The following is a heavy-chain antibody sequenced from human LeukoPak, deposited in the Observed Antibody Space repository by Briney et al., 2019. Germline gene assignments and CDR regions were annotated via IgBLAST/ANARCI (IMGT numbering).Heavy chain of an antibody. V-gene: IGHV1-18*01. D-gene: IGHD3-22*01. CDR2: ISVDNGNT. CDR1: GYTFTSYG. CDR3: AKDARITMIVVVRGARPYYFDY. Sequence: ASVKVSCKASGYTFTSYGISWVRQAPGQGLEWMGGISVDNGNTNYAQNLQGRVTMTTDTSTNTAYMELRSLRSDDTAVYYCAKDARITMIVVVRGARPYYFDYWGQGTLVTVSS. J-gene: IGHJ4*02.